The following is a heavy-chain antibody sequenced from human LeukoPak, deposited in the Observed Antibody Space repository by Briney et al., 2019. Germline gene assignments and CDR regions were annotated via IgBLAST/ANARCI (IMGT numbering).Heavy chain of an antibody. CDR2: IYYSGGT. D-gene: IGHD6-19*01. Sequence: SETLSLTCTVSGESISGFYWNWIRQPPGKGLEWIGYIYYSGGTNYNPSLKSRVTISIDTSKNHFSLKLSSVTAADTAVYYCAKDIRNIVVVGTLDYWGQGTLVTVSS. CDR1: GESISGFY. J-gene: IGHJ4*02. V-gene: IGHV4-59*12. CDR3: AKDIRNIVVVGTLDY.